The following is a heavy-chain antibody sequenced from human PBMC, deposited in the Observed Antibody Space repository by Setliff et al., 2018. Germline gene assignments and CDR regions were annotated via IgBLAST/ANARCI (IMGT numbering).Heavy chain of an antibody. CDR3: ARTCSGSGCYAGLES. CDR1: GFTFFNHA. CDR2: IWSDGINK. Sequence: PGGSLRLSCGASGFTFFNHAMHWVRQTPGKGLEWVAMIWSDGINKYYGASVKGRFTVSRDNSKKMVYLEMNTLGAEDTAVYYCARTCSGSGCYAGLESWGQGTPVTVSS. V-gene: IGHV3-33*03. D-gene: IGHD2-15*01. J-gene: IGHJ4*02.